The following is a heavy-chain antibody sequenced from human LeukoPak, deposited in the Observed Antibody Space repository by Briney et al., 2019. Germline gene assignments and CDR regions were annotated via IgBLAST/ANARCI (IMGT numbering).Heavy chain of an antibody. CDR2: IKQDGSEK. CDR1: GFTFSGYW. D-gene: IGHD3-22*01. J-gene: IGHJ4*02. V-gene: IGHV3-7*04. Sequence: PGGSLRLSCAASGFTFSGYWMSWVRQAPGKGLEWVANIKQDGSEKYYVGSVKGRFTLSRDNAKNSLYLQMNSLRAEDTAVYYCARGRSSGYYCDYWGQGTLVTDSS. CDR3: ARGRSSGYYCDY.